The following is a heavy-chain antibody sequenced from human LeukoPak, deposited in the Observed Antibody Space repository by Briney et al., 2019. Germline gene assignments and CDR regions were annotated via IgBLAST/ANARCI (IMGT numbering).Heavy chain of an antibody. V-gene: IGHV3-23*01. CDR3: AKVTGEGARGWYWIDY. CDR2: ISGSGGNT. CDR1: GFSFRYFA. J-gene: IGHJ4*02. Sequence: QAGGSLGLSCVGSGFSFRYFAIHWVRQAPGKGLEWVSAISGSGGNTYYADSVKGRFTISRDNSKDTLYLQMNSLRAEDTALFYCAKVTGEGARGWYWIDYWGQGTLVTVSS. D-gene: IGHD6-19*01.